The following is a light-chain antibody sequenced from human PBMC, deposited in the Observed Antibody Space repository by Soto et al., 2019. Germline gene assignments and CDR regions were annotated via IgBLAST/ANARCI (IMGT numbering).Light chain of an antibody. Sequence: DIQMTQSPSTLSASVGDRVTITCRASQSVGSWLAWFQQKAGNAPKVLIYKVSNLESGVPSRFGGSGSGTEFTLTISSLQPDDFATYYCQQYIGDPWTFGQGTRLEIK. V-gene: IGKV1-5*03. CDR3: QQYIGDPWT. CDR2: KVS. J-gene: IGKJ1*01. CDR1: QSVGSW.